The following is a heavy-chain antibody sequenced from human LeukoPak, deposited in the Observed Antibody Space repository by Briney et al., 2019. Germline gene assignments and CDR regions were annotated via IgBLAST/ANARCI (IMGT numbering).Heavy chain of an antibody. CDR3: ARAPYYDFWSSYPTKLRANWFDP. J-gene: IGHJ5*02. CDR2: INHSGST. Sequence: SETLSLTCAAYGGSFSGYYWSWIRQPPGKGLEWIGEINHSGSTNYNPSLKSRVTISVDTSKNQFSLKLSSVTAADTAVYYCARAPYYDFWSSYPTKLRANWFDPWGQGTLVTVSS. CDR1: GGSFSGYY. D-gene: IGHD3-3*01. V-gene: IGHV4-34*01.